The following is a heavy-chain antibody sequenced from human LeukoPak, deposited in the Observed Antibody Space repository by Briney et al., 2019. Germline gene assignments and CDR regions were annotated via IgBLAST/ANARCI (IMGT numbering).Heavy chain of an antibody. V-gene: IGHV1-2*02. CDR3: ARDRVRWFDP. CDR1: GYTFTGYY. CDR2: SNPNSGGT. Sequence: RASVKVSCKASGYTFTGYYMHWVRQAPGQGLEWMGWSNPNSGGTNYAQKFHGRVTITRDTSISTAYMELSRLRSAVTAVYYCARDRVRWFDPWGQGTLVTVSS. J-gene: IGHJ5*02.